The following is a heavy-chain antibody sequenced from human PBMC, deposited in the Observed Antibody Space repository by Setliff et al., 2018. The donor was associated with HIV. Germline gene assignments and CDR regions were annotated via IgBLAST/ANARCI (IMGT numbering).Heavy chain of an antibody. J-gene: IGHJ4*02. CDR1: GGTFSSYA. V-gene: IGHV1-69*13. CDR2: IIPIFGTA. CDR3: ARGYASGSGSYYFDY. D-gene: IGHD2-2*01. Sequence: ASVKVSCKASGGTFSSYAISWVRQAPGQGLEWMGGIIPIFGTANYAQKFQGRVTITADESTSTAYMELRSLRSDDTAVYFCARGYASGSGSYYFDYWGQGTLVTVS.